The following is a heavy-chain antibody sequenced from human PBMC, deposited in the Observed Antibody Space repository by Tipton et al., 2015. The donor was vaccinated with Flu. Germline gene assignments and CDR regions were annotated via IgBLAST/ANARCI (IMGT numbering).Heavy chain of an antibody. CDR3: ARVGLLTIFGVLIPNHFDP. D-gene: IGHD3-3*01. Sequence: TLSLTCSVYGASISEKDWSWIRLAAGKGLEWIGRVDIRGISQYNPSLQSRVTLSADASTNQVSLRLTHVTAADTAVYYCARVGLLTIFGVLIPNHFDPWGPGTLVTVSS. CDR2: VDIRGIS. J-gene: IGHJ5*02. V-gene: IGHV4-4*07. CDR1: GASISEKD.